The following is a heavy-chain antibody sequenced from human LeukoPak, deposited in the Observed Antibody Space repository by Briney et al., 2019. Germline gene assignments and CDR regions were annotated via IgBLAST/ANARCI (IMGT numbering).Heavy chain of an antibody. CDR2: ISWNSGSI. V-gene: IGHV3-9*03. J-gene: IGHJ4*02. Sequence: PGGSLRLSCAASGFTFDDYAMHWVRQAPGKGLEWVSGISWNSGSIGYADSVKGRFTISRDNAKNSLYLQMNSLRAEDMALYYCAKGVEWELLDYFDYWGQGTLVTVSS. D-gene: IGHD1-26*01. CDR1: GFTFDDYA. CDR3: AKGVEWELLDYFDY.